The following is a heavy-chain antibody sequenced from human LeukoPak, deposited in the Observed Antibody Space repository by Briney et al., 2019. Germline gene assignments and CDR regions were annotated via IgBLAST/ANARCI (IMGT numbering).Heavy chain of an antibody. D-gene: IGHD5-12*01. V-gene: IGHV4-59*01. CDR1: GGSISSYY. CDR2: IYYSGST. Sequence: SETLSLTCTVSGGSISSYYWSWIRQPPGKGLEWIGYIYYSGSTNYNPSLKSRVTISVDTSKNQFSLKLSSVTAADTAVYYCARVLPSGYDGGGYYFDYWGQGTLVTVSS. J-gene: IGHJ4*02. CDR3: ARVLPSGYDGGGYYFDY.